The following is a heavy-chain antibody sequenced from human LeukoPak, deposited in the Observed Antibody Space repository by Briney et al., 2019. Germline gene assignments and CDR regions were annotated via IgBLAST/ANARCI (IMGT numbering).Heavy chain of an antibody. V-gene: IGHV3-43*01. J-gene: IGHJ4*02. D-gene: IGHD3-10*02. CDR2: AGWAGGTT. CDR3: AKELDTMSFDY. Sequence: GGSLRLSCATSGFNFDRYTMHWVRQAPGKGLEWVSLAGWAGGTTFYSDSVRGRFTISRDSGRKSVYLQMNSLTTDDTAFYFCAKELDTMSFDYWGQGALVTVSS. CDR1: GFNFDRYT.